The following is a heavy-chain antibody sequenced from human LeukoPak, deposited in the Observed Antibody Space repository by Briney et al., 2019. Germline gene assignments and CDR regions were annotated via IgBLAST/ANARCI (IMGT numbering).Heavy chain of an antibody. CDR2: ISYDGSNK. V-gene: IGHV3-30*18. D-gene: IGHD6-19*01. CDR1: GFTFSSSG. J-gene: IGHJ4*02. CDR3: AKDWQIAVAGLFDY. Sequence: GGSLRLSCAASGFTFSSSGMHWVRQAPGKGLEWVALISYDGSNKYYADSVKGRFTISRDNSKNTLDLQMNSLRAEDTAVYYCAKDWQIAVAGLFDYWGQGTLVTVSS.